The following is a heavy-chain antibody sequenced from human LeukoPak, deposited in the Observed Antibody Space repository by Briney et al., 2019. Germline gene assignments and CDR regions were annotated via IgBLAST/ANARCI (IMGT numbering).Heavy chain of an antibody. CDR2: ISGSGGST. J-gene: IGHJ6*02. Sequence: GGSLRLSCAASGFTFSSYAMSWVRQVPGKGLEWVSAISGSGGSTYYADSVKGRFTISRDNSKNTLYLQMNSLRAEDTAVYYCARYVIVVVPAAMRGYYYYGMDVWGQGTTVTVSS. V-gene: IGHV3-23*01. D-gene: IGHD2-2*01. CDR1: GFTFSSYA. CDR3: ARYVIVVVPAAMRGYYYYGMDV.